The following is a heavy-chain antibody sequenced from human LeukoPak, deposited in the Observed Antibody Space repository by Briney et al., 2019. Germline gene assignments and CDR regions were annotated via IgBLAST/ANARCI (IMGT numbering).Heavy chain of an antibody. CDR1: GGSISSSSYY. CDR3: ARSASDYYDSSGHFDY. D-gene: IGHD3-22*01. Sequence: SQTLSLTCTVSGGSISSSSYYWGWIRQPPGKGLEWIGSIYYSGSTYYIPSLKSRVTISVDTSKNQFSLKLSSVTAADTAVYYCARSASDYYDSSGHFDYWGQGTLVTVSS. CDR2: IYYSGST. V-gene: IGHV4-39*01. J-gene: IGHJ4*02.